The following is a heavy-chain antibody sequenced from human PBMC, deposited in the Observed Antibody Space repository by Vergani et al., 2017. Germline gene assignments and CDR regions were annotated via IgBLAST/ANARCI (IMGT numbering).Heavy chain of an antibody. J-gene: IGHJ4*02. CDR1: GYSFTSYW. CDR2: IYPGDSDT. CDR3: ARPYVGSGYYYGHFDY. D-gene: IGHD3-22*01. V-gene: IGHV5-51*01. Sequence: EVQLVQSGAEVKKPGESLKISCKGSGYSFTSYWIGWVRQMPGKGLEWMGIIYPGDSDTRYSPSFQGQVTISADKSISTAYLQWSSLKASDTAMYYCARPYVGSGYYYGHFDYWGQGTLVIVSS.